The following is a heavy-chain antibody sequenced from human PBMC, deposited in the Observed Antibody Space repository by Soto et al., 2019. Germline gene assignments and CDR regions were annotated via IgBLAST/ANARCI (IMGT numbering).Heavy chain of an antibody. CDR1: GGSISSSSYY. D-gene: IGHD3-22*01. Sequence: XGTLALTCTVSGGSISSSSYYWGWIRQPPGKGLEWIGSIYYSGSTYYNPSLKSRVTISVDTSKNQFSLKLSSVTAADTAVYYCARHFDSSGYGFDYWGQGTLVTVSS. CDR2: IYYSGST. V-gene: IGHV4-39*01. CDR3: ARHFDSSGYGFDY. J-gene: IGHJ4*02.